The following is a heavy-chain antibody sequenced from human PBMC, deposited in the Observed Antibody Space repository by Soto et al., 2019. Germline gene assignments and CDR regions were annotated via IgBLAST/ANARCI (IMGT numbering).Heavy chain of an antibody. CDR3: AGEQGVTLVRGVAGGGIMDV. J-gene: IGHJ6*02. D-gene: IGHD3-10*01. Sequence: GASVKVSCKASGGTFSSYAISWVRQAPGQGLEWMGGIIPIFGTANYAQKFQGRVTITADESTSTAYMELSSLRSEDTAVYYCAGEQGVTLVRGVAGGGIMDVWGQGTTVTVSS. CDR1: GGTFSSYA. CDR2: IIPIFGTA. V-gene: IGHV1-69*13.